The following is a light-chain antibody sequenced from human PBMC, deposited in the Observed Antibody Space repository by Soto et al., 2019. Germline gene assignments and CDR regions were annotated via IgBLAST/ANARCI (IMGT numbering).Light chain of an antibody. Sequence: DIQMTQSPSTLSASVGDRVTITCRASQSISSWLARYQQKPGKAPKLLIYKASSLESGVPSRFSGSGSGTEITLTISSLQPDDFATYYCQQYNSYSTFGQGTKVDIK. V-gene: IGKV1-5*03. CDR1: QSISSW. CDR3: QQYNSYST. J-gene: IGKJ1*01. CDR2: KAS.